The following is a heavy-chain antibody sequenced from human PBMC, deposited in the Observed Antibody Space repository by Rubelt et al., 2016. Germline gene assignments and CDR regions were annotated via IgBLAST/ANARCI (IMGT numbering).Heavy chain of an antibody. CDR3: ARRQQLGPFDY. D-gene: IGHD6-13*01. CDR1: GYTFTTYG. Sequence: QVQLVQSGAEVKKPGASVKVSCKASGYTFTTYGISWVRQAPGQGLEWMGWIRTYNGNTNYAQKLQGRVTMTTDTSTSTAYMELMSLRSDDTAMYFCARRQQLGPFDYWGQGTLVTVSS. V-gene: IGHV1-18*01. J-gene: IGHJ4*02. CDR2: IRTYNGNT.